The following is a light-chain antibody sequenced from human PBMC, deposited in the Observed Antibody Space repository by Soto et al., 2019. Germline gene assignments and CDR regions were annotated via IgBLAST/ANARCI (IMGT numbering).Light chain of an antibody. CDR2: EGS. Sequence: HSALTQPASVSGSPGQSITISCTGTSSDVGSYKFVSWYQQHPGKAPKLMIYEGSKRPSGVSNRFSGSKSGNTASLTISGLQAEDEADYYCCSYAGSSTLVFGGGTQLTVL. V-gene: IGLV2-23*01. CDR1: SSDVGSYKF. J-gene: IGLJ2*01. CDR3: CSYAGSSTLV.